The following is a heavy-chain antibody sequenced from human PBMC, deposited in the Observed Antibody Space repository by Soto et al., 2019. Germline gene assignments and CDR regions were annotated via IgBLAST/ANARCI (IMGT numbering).Heavy chain of an antibody. J-gene: IGHJ6*03. D-gene: IGHD6-13*01. V-gene: IGHV3-48*01. CDR2: IWYSRSTT. CDR1: AFFRRDVV. Sequence: PGGSLRLSCVASAFFRRDVVMHWVCQAPGKGPEWVSIIWYSRSTTYDADSVKGRFTISRDNAKNSLYLQMNSLRAEDTAVYYCARDPNPNNSSSWTNYYYYYYMDVSGKGTTVTVSS. CDR3: ARDPNPNNSSSWTNYYYYYYMDV.